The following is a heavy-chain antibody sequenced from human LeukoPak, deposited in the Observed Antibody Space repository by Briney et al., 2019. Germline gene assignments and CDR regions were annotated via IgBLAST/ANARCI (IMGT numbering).Heavy chain of an antibody. V-gene: IGHV4-59*01. J-gene: IGHJ6*02. D-gene: IGHD3-16*02. CDR2: IYYSGST. CDR1: GGSISSYY. Sequence: PSETLSLTCTVSGGSISSYYWSWIRQPPGEGLEWIGYIYYSGSTNYNPSLKSRVTISVDTSKNQFSLKLSSVTAADTAVYYCARFSFIGYYYYGMDVWGQGTTVTVSS. CDR3: ARFSFIGYYYYGMDV.